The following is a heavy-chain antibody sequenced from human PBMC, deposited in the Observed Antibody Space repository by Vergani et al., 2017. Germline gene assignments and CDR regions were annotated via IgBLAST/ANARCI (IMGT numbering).Heavy chain of an antibody. J-gene: IGHJ6*02. V-gene: IGHV3-23*04. Sequence: EVQLVESGGGLVQPGRSLRLSCAASGFTFSRYAMHWVRQAPGKGMEWVSAISGSGGSTYYADCGKGRFTIYRDNSKNTLYLQMNSLRADDTSVYYCAKLDSYYDSSGYYYSSRDYYGMDVWGQGTTVTVSS. CDR2: ISGSGGST. CDR3: AKLDSYYDSSGYYYSSRDYYGMDV. CDR1: GFTFSRYA. D-gene: IGHD3-22*01.